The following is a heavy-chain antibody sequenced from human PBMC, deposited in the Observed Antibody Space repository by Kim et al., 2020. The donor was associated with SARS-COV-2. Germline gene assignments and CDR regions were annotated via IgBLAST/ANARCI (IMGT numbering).Heavy chain of an antibody. CDR3: AKDIWDYSGMDV. CDR2: ISHDARSS. D-gene: IGHD3-10*01. V-gene: IGHV3-23*01. CDR1: GFSFSSCA. Sequence: GGSLRLSCAASGFSFSSCAMTWVRQAPGKGLEWVSSISHDARSSHYADSVRGWFTISRDDSKNTLYLQLDSLRGDDTALYYCAKDIWDYSGMDVWGQGTTVTVSS. J-gene: IGHJ6*02.